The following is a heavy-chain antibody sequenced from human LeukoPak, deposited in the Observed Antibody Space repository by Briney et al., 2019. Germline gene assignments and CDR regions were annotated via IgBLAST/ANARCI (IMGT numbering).Heavy chain of an antibody. J-gene: IGHJ4*02. Sequence: GGSLRLSCAASGFTFSSYAMHWVRQAPGKGLEWVAVISYDGSNKYYADFVKGRFTISRDNSKNTLYLQMNSLGAEDTAVYYCAKTRGDYWGQGTLVTVSS. CDR3: AKTRGDY. D-gene: IGHD3-16*01. V-gene: IGHV3-30-3*02. CDR1: GFTFSSYA. CDR2: ISYDGSNK.